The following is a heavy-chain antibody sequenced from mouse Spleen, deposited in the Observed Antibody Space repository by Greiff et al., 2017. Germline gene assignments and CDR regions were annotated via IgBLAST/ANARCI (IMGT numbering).Heavy chain of an antibody. J-gene: IGHJ2*01. CDR2: ISYDGSN. D-gene: IGHD4-1*01. V-gene: IGHV3-6*01. CDR1: GYSITSGYY. CDR3: ARDRAGTGFDY. Sequence: ESGPGLVKPSQSLSLTCSVTGYSITSGYYWNWIRQFPGNKLEWMGYISYDGSNNYNPSLKNRISITRDTSKNQFFLKLNSVTTEDTATYYCARDRAGTGFDYWGQGTTLTVSS.